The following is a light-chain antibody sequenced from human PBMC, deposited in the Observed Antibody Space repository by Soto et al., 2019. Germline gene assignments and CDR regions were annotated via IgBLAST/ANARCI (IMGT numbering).Light chain of an antibody. CDR3: QQYNSYSWLT. Sequence: DIQLTQSPSTLSASVGDRVTITCRASQSISYWLAWYQQKPGKAPKLLISDASSLKSGVPSRFRGSGSGTEFTLTITSLQPDDVATYYCQQYNSYSWLTFGGGTKVEIK. J-gene: IGKJ4*01. CDR2: DAS. V-gene: IGKV1-5*01. CDR1: QSISYW.